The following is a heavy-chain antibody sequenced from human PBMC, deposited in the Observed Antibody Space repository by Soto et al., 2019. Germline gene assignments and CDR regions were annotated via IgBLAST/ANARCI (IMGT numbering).Heavy chain of an antibody. Sequence: QVQLVQSGAEVKKPGSSVRVSCKASEDTFNSYTINWVRQAPGQGLQWMGRTIPMLGMSNYALKFQGRVTITADKSTTTAYMELSRLRSDDTAVYYCATSYGSGSRAFDYWGQGTQVTVPS. V-gene: IGHV1-69*02. CDR2: TIPMLGMS. J-gene: IGHJ4*02. CDR1: EDTFNSYT. D-gene: IGHD3-10*01. CDR3: ATSYGSGSRAFDY.